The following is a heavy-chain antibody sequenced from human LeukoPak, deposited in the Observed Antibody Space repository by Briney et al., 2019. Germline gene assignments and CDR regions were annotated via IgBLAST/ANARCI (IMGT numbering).Heavy chain of an antibody. CDR3: AKRGKEVPGPLDY. V-gene: IGHV3-30*18. CDR2: ISYDGSNK. Sequence: PGGSLRLSCAASGFTFSSYGMHWVRQAPGKGLEWVAVISYDGSNKYYADSVKGRFTISRDNSKNTLYLQMNGLRAEDTAVYYCAKRGKEVPGPLDYWGQGTLVTVSS. CDR1: GFTFSSYG. J-gene: IGHJ4*02. D-gene: IGHD1-1*01.